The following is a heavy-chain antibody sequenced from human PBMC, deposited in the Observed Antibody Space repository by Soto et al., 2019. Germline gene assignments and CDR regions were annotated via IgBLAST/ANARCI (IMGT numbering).Heavy chain of an antibody. J-gene: IGHJ4*02. CDR3: ARHVSY. V-gene: IGHV4-39*01. CDR1: GVSISSSSYD. CDR2: IYFSGST. Sequence: PSETLSLTCTVSGVSISSSSYDWGWIRQTPGKGLEWIGTIYFSGSTYYNPSLKSRVTISVDRSKNQFSLNLTSVSAADTAGYYCARHVSYWGPGTLVTVSS.